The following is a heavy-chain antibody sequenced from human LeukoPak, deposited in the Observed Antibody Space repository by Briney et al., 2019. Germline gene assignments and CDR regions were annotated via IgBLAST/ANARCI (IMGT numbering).Heavy chain of an antibody. D-gene: IGHD4/OR15-4a*01. V-gene: IGHV4-34*01. CDR1: GGSFSGYY. J-gene: IGHJ3*02. CDR2: INHSGST. CDR3: ARVRAKGAFDI. Sequence: SGTLPLTCAVYGGSFSGYYWSWIRQPPGKGLEWIGEINHSGSTNYNPSLKSRVTISVDMSKNQFSLKLSSVTAADTAVYYCARVRAKGAFDIWGQGTMVTVSS.